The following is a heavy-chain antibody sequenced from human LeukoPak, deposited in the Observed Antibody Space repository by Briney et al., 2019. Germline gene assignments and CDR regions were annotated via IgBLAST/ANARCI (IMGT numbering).Heavy chain of an antibody. J-gene: IGHJ4*02. CDR1: GFTFSSYW. V-gene: IGHV3-74*01. CDR3: AVKGGYNDWDAPFDY. Sequence: GGSLRLSCAASGFTFSSYWMHWVRQAPGKGLVWVARVNGDGSSTTYADSAKGRFTVSRDNAKKALYLQMNSLGAEDTAVYYCAVKGGYNDWDAPFDYWGQGTLVTVSS. CDR2: VNGDGSST. D-gene: IGHD5-12*01.